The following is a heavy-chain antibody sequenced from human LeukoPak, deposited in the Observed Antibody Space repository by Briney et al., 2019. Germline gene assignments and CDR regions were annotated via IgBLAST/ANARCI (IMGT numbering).Heavy chain of an antibody. Sequence: ASVKVSCKASGYTFTSYGISWVRQAPGQGLEWMGWISAYNGNTNYAQKLQGRVTITTDTSTSTAYMELRSLRSDDTAVYYCARTAITTRSDYGGSSDYWGQGTLVTVSS. CDR1: GYTFTSYG. CDR3: ARTAITTRSDYGGSSDY. J-gene: IGHJ4*02. V-gene: IGHV1-18*01. CDR2: ISAYNGNT. D-gene: IGHD4-23*01.